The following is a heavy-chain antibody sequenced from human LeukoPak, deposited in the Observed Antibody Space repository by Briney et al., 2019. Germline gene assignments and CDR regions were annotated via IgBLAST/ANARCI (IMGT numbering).Heavy chain of an antibody. CDR3: ARDRCSSGTCYSEY. CDR2: IIPILGIA. J-gene: IGHJ4*02. CDR1: GGTFSSYA. V-gene: IGHV1-69*04. D-gene: IGHD2-15*01. Sequence: SVKVSCKASGGTFSSYAISWVRQAPGQGLEWMGRIIPILGIANYAQKFQGRVTLTRDTSASTAYMELSSLRSEDTAVYYCARDRCSSGTCYSEYWGQGTLVTVSS.